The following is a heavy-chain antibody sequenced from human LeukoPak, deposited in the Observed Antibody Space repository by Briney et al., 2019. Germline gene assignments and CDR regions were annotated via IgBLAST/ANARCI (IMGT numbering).Heavy chain of an antibody. CDR3: AGGQGWLLDY. V-gene: IGHV3-7*05. CDR1: GFTFSSYW. J-gene: IGHJ4*02. Sequence: GGSLRLSCAASGFTFSSYWMTWVRRAPGKGLEWVANIKQDGSEQYYVDSVRGRFTISRDNAKNSLFLQMNSLRVEDTAVYYCAGGQGWLLDYWGQGALVTVSS. CDR2: IKQDGSEQ. D-gene: IGHD2-15*01.